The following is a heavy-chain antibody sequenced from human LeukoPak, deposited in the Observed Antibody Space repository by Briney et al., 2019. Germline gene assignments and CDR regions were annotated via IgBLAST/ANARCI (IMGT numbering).Heavy chain of an antibody. CDR3: AKDRGSLGTYFDY. J-gene: IGHJ4*02. CDR2: IWYDGSNK. CDR1: GFTFSSYG. D-gene: IGHD1-26*01. Sequence: GGSVRLSCAASGFTFSSYGMHWVRQAPGKGLEWVAVIWYDGSNKYYADSVKGRFTISRDNSKNTLYLQMSSLRAEDTAVYYCAKDRGSLGTYFDYWGQGTLVTVSS. V-gene: IGHV3-33*06.